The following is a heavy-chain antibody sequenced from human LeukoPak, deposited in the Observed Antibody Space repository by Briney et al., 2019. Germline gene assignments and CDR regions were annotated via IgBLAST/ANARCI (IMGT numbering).Heavy chain of an antibody. J-gene: IGHJ4*02. D-gene: IGHD2-21*01. CDR3: AKDGLAYCGGDCYY. Sequence: GGSLRLSCAASGFTFSSHALSWVRHAPGKGLEWVSSLSGSGYNTYYADSVKGRFTISRDNSKNTLYLQMNSLRAEDTAVYYCAKDGLAYCGGDCYYWGQGTLVTVSS. CDR2: LSGSGYNT. V-gene: IGHV3-23*01. CDR1: GFTFSSHA.